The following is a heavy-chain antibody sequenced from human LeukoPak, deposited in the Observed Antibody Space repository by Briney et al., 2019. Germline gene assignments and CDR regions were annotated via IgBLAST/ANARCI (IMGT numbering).Heavy chain of an antibody. CDR3: ARHTGPPGPRY. CDR1: GDFITSSPYY. J-gene: IGHJ4*02. D-gene: IGHD2-8*02. Sequence: SETLSLTCTVSGDFITSSPYYWGWIRQPPGKGLEWIGSRSDSGTTSYSLSLQSRVTISLDASKNQFSLRLDSVTAADTAVYYCARHTGPPGPRYWGQGTLVTVSS. CDR2: RSDSGTT. V-gene: IGHV4-39*01.